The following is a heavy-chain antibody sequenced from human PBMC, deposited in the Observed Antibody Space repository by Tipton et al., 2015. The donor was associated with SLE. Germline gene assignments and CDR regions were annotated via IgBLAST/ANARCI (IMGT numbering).Heavy chain of an antibody. V-gene: IGHV3-53*05. CDR2: IYSGGST. J-gene: IGHJ3*02. CDR3: ARESYGGNRDI. Sequence: SLRLSCAASGFTVSSNYMGWVRQAPGKGLEWVSVIYSGGSTYYADSVKGRFTISRDNSKNTLYLQMNSLRAEDTAVYYCARESYGGNRDIWGQGTMVTVSS. D-gene: IGHD4-23*01. CDR1: GFTVSSNY.